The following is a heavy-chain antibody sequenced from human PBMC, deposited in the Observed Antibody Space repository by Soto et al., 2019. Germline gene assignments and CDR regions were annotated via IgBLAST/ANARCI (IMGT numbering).Heavy chain of an antibody. V-gene: IGHV4-61*01. Sequence: QVQLQESGPGLVKPSETLSLTCTVSGGSVSSGSFYWGWIRQPPGKGLEWIGYIYDSGNTNYNPSLKRRGTILGDTSKNQFSLKLSSGTAAETAMYYCARTYSWGSGRGRSMDVWGQGTTVTVS. CDR2: IYDSGNT. CDR1: GGSVSSGSFY. J-gene: IGHJ6*02. D-gene: IGHD3-10*01. CDR3: ARTYSWGSGRGRSMDV.